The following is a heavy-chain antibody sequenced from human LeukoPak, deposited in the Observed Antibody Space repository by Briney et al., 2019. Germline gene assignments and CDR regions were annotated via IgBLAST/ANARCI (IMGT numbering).Heavy chain of an antibody. CDR2: IYHSGST. V-gene: IGHV4-30-2*01. J-gene: IGHJ4*02. CDR1: GGSISSSGDS. CDR3: ARVGDTAMVPYYFDY. D-gene: IGHD5-18*01. Sequence: SETLSLTCAVSGGSISSSGDSWSWIRQPPGNGLEWIGYIYHSGSTYYNPSLKSRVTISVDTSKNQFSLKLSSVTAADTAVYYCARVGDTAMVPYYFDYWGQGTLVTVSS.